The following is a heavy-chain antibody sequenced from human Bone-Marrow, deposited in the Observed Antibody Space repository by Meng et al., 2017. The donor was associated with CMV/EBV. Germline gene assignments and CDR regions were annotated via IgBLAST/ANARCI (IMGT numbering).Heavy chain of an antibody. J-gene: IGHJ6*02. Sequence: GSLRLSCTVSGGSVSSGSYYWSWIRQPPGKGLEWIGYIYYSGRTNYNPSLKSRVTISVDTSKNQFSLKLNSVTAADTAVYYCARGSVIMAGGSITPAGYYGMDVWGQGTTVTVSS. D-gene: IGHD3-16*01. CDR3: ARGSVIMAGGSITPAGYYGMDV. CDR1: GGSVSSGSYY. CDR2: IYYSGRT. V-gene: IGHV4-61*01.